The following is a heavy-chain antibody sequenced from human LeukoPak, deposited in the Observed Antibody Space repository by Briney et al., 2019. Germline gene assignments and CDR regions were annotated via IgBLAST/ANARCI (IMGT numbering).Heavy chain of an antibody. CDR1: GGSFSGYY. V-gene: IGHV4-34*01. Sequence: SETLSLTCAVYGGSFSGYYWSWIRQPPGKGLEWIGEINHSGSTNYNPSLKSRVNISVDTSKNQFSLKLSSVTAADTAVYYCARASHGYCSSTSCSRRAFDIWGQGTMVTVSS. CDR2: INHSGST. CDR3: ARASHGYCSSTSCSRRAFDI. D-gene: IGHD2-2*01. J-gene: IGHJ3*02.